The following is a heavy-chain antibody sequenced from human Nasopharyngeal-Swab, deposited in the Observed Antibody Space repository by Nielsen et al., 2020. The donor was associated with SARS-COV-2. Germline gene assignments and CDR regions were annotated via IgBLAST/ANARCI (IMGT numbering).Heavy chain of an antibody. CDR3: AKNGVGWSFDY. V-gene: IGHV4-59*08. CDR2: ITYSGST. J-gene: IGHJ4*02. Sequence: SETLSLTCTGSGGSTNTYYWSWIRQPPGKGLEWIGYITYSGSTTYNPSLKSRVTISIDTSKNQFSLNLNSVTAADTAVYYCAKNGVGWSFDYWGQGTLVTVSS. CDR1: GGSTNTYY. D-gene: IGHD6-19*01.